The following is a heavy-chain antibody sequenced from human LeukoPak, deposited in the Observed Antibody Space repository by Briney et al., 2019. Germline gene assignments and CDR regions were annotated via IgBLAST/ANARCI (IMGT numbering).Heavy chain of an antibody. J-gene: IGHJ6*03. CDR3: ASNCGGDCKPPYYYYYMDV. V-gene: IGHV1-2*02. CDR2: INPNSGGT. D-gene: IGHD2-21*02. Sequence: ASVKVSCKASGYTFTGYYMHWVRQAPGQGLEWMGWINPNSGGTNYAQKFQGRVTMTRDTSISTAYMELSRLRSDDTAVYYCASNCGGDCKPPYYYYYMDVWGKGTTVTVSS. CDR1: GYTFTGYY.